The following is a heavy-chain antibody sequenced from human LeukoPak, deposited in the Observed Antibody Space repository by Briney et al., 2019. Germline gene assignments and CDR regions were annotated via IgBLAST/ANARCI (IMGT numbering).Heavy chain of an antibody. CDR2: INTSGST. CDR3: ARHAIFGVYNYFYYYYMDV. Sequence: NASETLSLTCTVSGGSISSYYWSWIRQPPGKGLEWIGYINTSGSTNYNPSLKSRVTISVDTSKNQLSLKLTSVTAADTAVYYCARHAIFGVYNYFYYYYMDVWGRGTTVTVSS. V-gene: IGHV4-4*09. CDR1: GGSISSYY. J-gene: IGHJ6*03. D-gene: IGHD3-3*01.